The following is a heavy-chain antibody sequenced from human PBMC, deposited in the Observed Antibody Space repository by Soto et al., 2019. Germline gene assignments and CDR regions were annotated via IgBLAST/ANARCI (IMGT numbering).Heavy chain of an antibody. CDR3: ARDLVGAQGPLMI. V-gene: IGHV1-69*13. CDR1: GGTFSSYA. D-gene: IGHD1-26*01. J-gene: IGHJ4*02. Sequence: SVKVSCKASGGTFSSYAISWVRQAPGQGLEWMGGIIPIFGTANYAQKFQGRVTITADESTSTAYMELSSLRSEDTAVYYCARDLVGAQGPLMIWVQGTLVTVSS. CDR2: IIPIFGTA.